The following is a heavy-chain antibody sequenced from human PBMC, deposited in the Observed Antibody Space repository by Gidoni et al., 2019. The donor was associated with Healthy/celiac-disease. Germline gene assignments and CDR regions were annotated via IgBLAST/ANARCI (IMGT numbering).Heavy chain of an antibody. J-gene: IGHJ3*02. CDR3: ATRVGVVVAATGYAFDI. CDR2: FDPEDGET. V-gene: IGHV1-24*01. Sequence: QVQLVQSGAEVKKPGASVMVSCKVSGYTLPDLSMHWVRQAPGKGLEWMGGFDPEDGETIYAQKFQGRVTMTEDTSTDTADMELSSLRSEDTAVYYCATRVGVVVAATGYAFDIWGQGTMVTVSS. CDR1: GYTLPDLS. D-gene: IGHD2-15*01.